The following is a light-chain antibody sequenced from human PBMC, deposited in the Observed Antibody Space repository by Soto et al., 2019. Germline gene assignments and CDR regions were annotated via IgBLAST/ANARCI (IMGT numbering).Light chain of an antibody. CDR1: QSISSY. CDR2: AAS. Sequence: DIQMTQSPSSMSASVGDRVTITCRESQSISSYLNWYQQKPGKAPKLLIYAASSLKSGVPSRFSGSRSGTDFTLTISRLQPEDFATYYCQQRYSTPYTFGGGTKVEIK. J-gene: IGKJ4*01. V-gene: IGKV1-39*01. CDR3: QQRYSTPYT.